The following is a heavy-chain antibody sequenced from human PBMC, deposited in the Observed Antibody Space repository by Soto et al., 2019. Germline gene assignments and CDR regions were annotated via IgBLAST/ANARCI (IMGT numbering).Heavy chain of an antibody. V-gene: IGHV3-11*01. Sequence: QVQLVESGGGLVKPGGSLRLSCAASGFTFSDYYMSWIRQAPGKGLEWVSYISSSGSTIYYADSVKGRFTISRDNAKSTLYVKMNSRRAEDTAVYYCARDPSILLVPAALPGGLDVWGHGTTVTVSS. J-gene: IGHJ6*01. D-gene: IGHD2-2*01. CDR2: ISSSGSTI. CDR3: ARDPSILLVPAALPGGLDV. CDR1: GFTFSDYY.